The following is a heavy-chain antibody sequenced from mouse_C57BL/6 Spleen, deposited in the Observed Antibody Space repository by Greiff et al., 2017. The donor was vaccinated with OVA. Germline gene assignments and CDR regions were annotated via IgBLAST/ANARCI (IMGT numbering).Heavy chain of an antibody. D-gene: IGHD3-2*02. CDR2: IDPSDSYT. CDR1: GYTFTSYW. Sequence: VQLQQPGAELVMPGASVKLSCKASGYTFTSYWMHWVKQRPGQGLEWIGEIDPSDSYTNYNQKFKGKSTLTVDKSSSTAYMQLSSLTSEDSAVYYGATAQVYYFDYWGQGTTLTVSS. CDR3: ATAQVYYFDY. V-gene: IGHV1-69*01. J-gene: IGHJ2*01.